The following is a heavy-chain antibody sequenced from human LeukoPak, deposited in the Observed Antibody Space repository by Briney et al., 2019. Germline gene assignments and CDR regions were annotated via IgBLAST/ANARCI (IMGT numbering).Heavy chain of an antibody. V-gene: IGHV4-59*01. Sequence: SETLSLTCTVSGGSISSYYWSWIRQPPGKGLEWIGYIYYSGSTKYNPSLKSRVTISVDASKTQFSLKLNSVTAADTAVYYCTRGSRELYYFDYWGQGTLVTVSS. CDR1: GGSISSYY. CDR3: TRGSRELYYFDY. J-gene: IGHJ4*02. CDR2: IYYSGST. D-gene: IGHD1-7*01.